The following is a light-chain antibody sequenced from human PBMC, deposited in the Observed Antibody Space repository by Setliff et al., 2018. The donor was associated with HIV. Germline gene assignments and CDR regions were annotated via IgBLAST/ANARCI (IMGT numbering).Light chain of an antibody. CDR1: NSDFYDHNL. J-gene: IGLJ2*01. V-gene: IGLV2-14*01. Sequence: SALAQPASVSGSPGQSITISCTGTNSDFYDHNLVSWYQQRPGEAPKFIIYEVTRRPSGVSDRLSGSKSGNTASLIISAVQTEDEATYYCSSSTARSGLFGGGTQLTVL. CDR2: EVT. CDR3: SSSTARSGL.